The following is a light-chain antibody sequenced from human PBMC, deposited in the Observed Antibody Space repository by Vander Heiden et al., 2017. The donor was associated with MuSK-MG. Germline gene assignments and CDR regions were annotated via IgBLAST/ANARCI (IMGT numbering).Light chain of an antibody. V-gene: IGKV1-9*01. Sequence: IQLTQSPSSLSASVGDRVTITCRASQGISSYLAWYQQKPGKAPKLLIYAASTLQSGVPSRFSGSGSGTDFTLTISSLQPEDFATYYCQQLNSYPHTFGGGTKVEIE. CDR3: QQLNSYPHT. CDR2: AAS. CDR1: QGISSY. J-gene: IGKJ4*01.